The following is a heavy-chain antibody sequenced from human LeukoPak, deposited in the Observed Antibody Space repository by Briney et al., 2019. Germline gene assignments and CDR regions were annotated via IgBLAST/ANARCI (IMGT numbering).Heavy chain of an antibody. CDR1: GYTFTGYY. D-gene: IGHD3-22*01. V-gene: IGHV1-18*04. CDR3: ARGSTARYYYDSSGYYRGAFDY. CDR2: ISGYNGHT. Sequence: ASVKVSCKASGYTFTGYYMHWVRQAPGQGLEWMGWISGYNGHTNYAQKLQGRVTMTTDTSTSTAYMELRSLRSDDTAVYYCARGSTARYYYDSSGYYRGAFDYWGQGTLVTVSS. J-gene: IGHJ4*02.